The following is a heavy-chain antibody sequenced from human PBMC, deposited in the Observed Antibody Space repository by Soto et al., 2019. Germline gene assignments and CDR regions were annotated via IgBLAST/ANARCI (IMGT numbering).Heavy chain of an antibody. J-gene: IGHJ6*02. V-gene: IGHV3-30*18. CDR1: GFTFSSYG. CDR2: ISYDGSNK. Sequence: GGSLRLSCAASGFTFSSYGMHWVRQAPGKGLEWVAVISYDGSNKYYADSVKGRFTISRDNSKNTLYLQMNSLRAEDTAVYYCAKAAGDGVMQWSHYYYGMDVWGQGTTVTVSS. D-gene: IGHD6-19*01. CDR3: AKAAGDGVMQWSHYYYGMDV.